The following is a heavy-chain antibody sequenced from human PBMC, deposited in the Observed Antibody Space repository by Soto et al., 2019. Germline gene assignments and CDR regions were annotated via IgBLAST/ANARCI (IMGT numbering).Heavy chain of an antibody. V-gene: IGHV5-10-1*01. CDR2: IDPSDSQT. CDR3: ARQIYDSDTGPNFQYYFDS. Sequence: GESLKISCKGSGYSFAGYWITWVRQKPGKGLEWMGRIDPSDSQTYYSPSFRGHVTISATKSITTVFLQWSSLRASDTAMYYCARQIYDSDTGPNFQYYFDSWSQGTPVTVSS. CDR1: GYSFAGYW. J-gene: IGHJ4*02. D-gene: IGHD3-22*01.